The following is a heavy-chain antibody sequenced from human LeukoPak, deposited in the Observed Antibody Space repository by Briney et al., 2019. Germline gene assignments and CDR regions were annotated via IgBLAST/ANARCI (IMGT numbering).Heavy chain of an antibody. J-gene: IGHJ4*02. V-gene: IGHV3-23*01. Sequence: PGGSLRLSCAASGFTFSSYAITWVRLAPGKGLEWVSAVSSNGAKTYYADSVKGRFTISRDNYKNMVFLQMNSLRAEDTAVYYCAKTRPLDSSSWSHGDYWGQGTLVTVSS. CDR2: VSSNGAKT. CDR3: AKTRPLDSSSWSHGDY. D-gene: IGHD6-13*01. CDR1: GFTFSSYA.